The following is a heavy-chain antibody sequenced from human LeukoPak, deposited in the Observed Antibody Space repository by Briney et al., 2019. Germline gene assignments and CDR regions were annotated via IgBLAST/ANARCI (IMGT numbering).Heavy chain of an antibody. Sequence: GGSLRLSCAASGFTFSDYAMSWVRQAPGKGLEWVANIKQDGSEKYYVDSVKGRFTISRDNAKNSLYLQMNSLRAEDTAVYYCARASSITIFGVVIGNWFDPWGQGIRVTVSS. CDR3: ARASSITIFGVVIGNWFDP. D-gene: IGHD3-3*01. V-gene: IGHV3-7*01. J-gene: IGHJ5*02. CDR2: IKQDGSEK. CDR1: GFTFSDYA.